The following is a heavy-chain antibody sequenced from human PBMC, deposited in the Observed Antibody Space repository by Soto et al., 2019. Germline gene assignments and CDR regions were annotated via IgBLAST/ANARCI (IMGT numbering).Heavy chain of an antibody. D-gene: IGHD5-18*01. Sequence: GGSLRLSCAASGFTFSSYEMNWVRQAPGKGLEWVSYISSSGSTIYYADSVKGRFTISRDNAKNSLYLQMNSLRAEDTAVYYCARDLIQLWYYYGMDVWGQGTTVTVSS. CDR1: GFTFSSYE. V-gene: IGHV3-48*03. CDR3: ARDLIQLWYYYGMDV. CDR2: ISSSGSTI. J-gene: IGHJ6*02.